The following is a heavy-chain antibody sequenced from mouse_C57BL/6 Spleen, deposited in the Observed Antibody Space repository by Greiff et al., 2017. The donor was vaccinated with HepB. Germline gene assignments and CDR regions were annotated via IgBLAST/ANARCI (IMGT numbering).Heavy chain of an antibody. CDR1: GFTFSSYA. J-gene: IGHJ2*01. CDR2: ISDGGSYT. Sequence: EVKLVESGGGLVKPGGSLKLSCAASGFTFSSYAMSWVRQTPEKRLEWVATISDGGSYTYYPDNVKGRFTFARDNAKNNLYLQMSHLKSEDTAMYYCARGRLRLYYFDYWGQGTTLTVSS. V-gene: IGHV5-4*03. CDR3: ARGRLRLYYFDY. D-gene: IGHD1-1*01.